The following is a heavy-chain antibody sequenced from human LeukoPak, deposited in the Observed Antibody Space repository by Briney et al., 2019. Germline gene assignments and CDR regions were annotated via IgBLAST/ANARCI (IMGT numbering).Heavy chain of an antibody. CDR1: GYTFTSYG. Sequence: GASVKVSCKASGYTFTSYGISWVRQAPGQGLEWMGWISAYNGNTNYAQKLQGRVTMTRDTSTSTVYMELSSLRSEDTAVYYCARGAHYYDSSGYLEWYYWGQGTLVTVSS. CDR3: ARGAHYYDSSGYLEWYY. V-gene: IGHV1-18*01. CDR2: ISAYNGNT. J-gene: IGHJ4*02. D-gene: IGHD3-22*01.